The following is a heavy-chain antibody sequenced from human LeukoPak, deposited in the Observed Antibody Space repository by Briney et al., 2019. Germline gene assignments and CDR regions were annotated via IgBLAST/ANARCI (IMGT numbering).Heavy chain of an antibody. Sequence: GGSLRLSCAASGFTVSSNYMSWVRQAPGKGLEWVSVIYSGGSTYYSDSVKGRFTISRDNAKGSVYLHVNILRAEDTAVYYCSRGHYGPDYWGQGTLVILSS. V-gene: IGHV3-53*01. CDR1: GFTVSSNY. CDR2: IYSGGST. J-gene: IGHJ4*02. CDR3: SRGHYGPDY. D-gene: IGHD3-16*01.